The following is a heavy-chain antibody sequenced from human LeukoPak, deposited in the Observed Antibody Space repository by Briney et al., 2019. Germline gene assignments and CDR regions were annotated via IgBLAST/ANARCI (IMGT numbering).Heavy chain of an antibody. D-gene: IGHD2-2*02. J-gene: IGHJ5*02. CDR3: ARVGQYCSSTSCYIGWFDP. V-gene: IGHV4-34*01. Sequence: SETLSLTCAVYGGSFSGYYWSWIRQPPGKGLEWIGEINHSGSTYYNPSLKSRVTISVDRSKNQFSLKLSSVTAADTAVYYCARVGQYCSSTSCYIGWFDPWGQGTLVTVSS. CDR2: INHSGST. CDR1: GGSFSGYY.